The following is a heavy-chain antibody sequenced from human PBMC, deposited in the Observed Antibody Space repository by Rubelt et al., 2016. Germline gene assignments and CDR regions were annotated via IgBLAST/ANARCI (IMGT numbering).Heavy chain of an antibody. J-gene: IGHJ6*02. CDR3: ARGWGTYYYYYGMDV. V-gene: IGHV4-34*01. CDR1: GGSFSGYY. D-gene: IGHD3-16*01. CDR2: INHSGST. Sequence: QVQLQQWGAGLLKPSETLSLTCAFYGGSFSGYYWSWIRQPPGKGLEWIGEINHSGSTNYNPSLKGRVIISDDTAKNQFSPKLGSVTAADTALYYCARGWGTYYYYYGMDVWGQGTTVTVSS.